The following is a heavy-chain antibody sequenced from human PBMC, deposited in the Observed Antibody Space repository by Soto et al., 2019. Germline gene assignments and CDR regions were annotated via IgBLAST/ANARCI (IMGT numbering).Heavy chain of an antibody. V-gene: IGHV4-4*07. CDR1: GGSISSYY. CDR3: ASIAAAGTGNDYYYYGMDV. J-gene: IGHJ6*02. Sequence: PSATLSLTCTVSGGSISSYYWSWIRQPAGKGLEWIGRIYTSGSTNYNPSLKSRVTMSVDTSKNQFSLKLSSVTAADTAVYYCASIAAAGTGNDYYYYGMDVWGQGTTVTVSS. CDR2: IYTSGST. D-gene: IGHD6-13*01.